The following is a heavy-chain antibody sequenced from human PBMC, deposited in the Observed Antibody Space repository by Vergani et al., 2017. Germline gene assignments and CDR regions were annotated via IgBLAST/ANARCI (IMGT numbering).Heavy chain of an antibody. CDR1: GGSISSGGYY. CDR3: ARSTICTSGDSRA. J-gene: IGHJ5*02. D-gene: IGHD3-22*01. Sequence: QVQLQESGPGLVKPSQTLSLTCTVSGGSISSGGYYWSWIRQHPGKGLEWIGYIYYSGSTYYNPSLKSRVTILVDTSKNQFSLNLTSVTAADTAVYYCARSTICTSGDSRAWGQGTLVTVSS. CDR2: IYYSGST. V-gene: IGHV4-31*03.